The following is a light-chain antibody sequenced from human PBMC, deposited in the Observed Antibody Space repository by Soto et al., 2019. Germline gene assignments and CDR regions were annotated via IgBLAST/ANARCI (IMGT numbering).Light chain of an antibody. CDR2: DAS. CDR1: QSVGYR. J-gene: IGKJ5*01. CDR3: QQYGPSLIT. V-gene: IGKV3-20*01. Sequence: ENVLTLSPGTLSLSPGARATLSCRASQSVGYRLAWYQQRPGQAPTLLISDASTRAPGIPDRFSGSGSGTDFTLTISRLQPEDYALYYCQQYGPSLITFGQGTRLESK.